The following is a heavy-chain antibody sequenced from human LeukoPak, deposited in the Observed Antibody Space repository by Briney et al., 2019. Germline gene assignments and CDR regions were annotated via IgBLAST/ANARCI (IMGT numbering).Heavy chain of an antibody. Sequence: GGSLRLSCAASGFTFSSFWMSWVRQAPGKGLEWVANIKQDGSEEYYADSVKGRFTISRDNAKKSLYLQMNSLRAEDAAVYYCAREADYVFWSGYGSYYYYYYMDVWGKGTTVTVSS. CDR3: AREADYVFWSGYGSYYYYYYMDV. V-gene: IGHV3-7*01. CDR2: IKQDGSEE. CDR1: GFTFSSFW. J-gene: IGHJ6*03. D-gene: IGHD3-3*01.